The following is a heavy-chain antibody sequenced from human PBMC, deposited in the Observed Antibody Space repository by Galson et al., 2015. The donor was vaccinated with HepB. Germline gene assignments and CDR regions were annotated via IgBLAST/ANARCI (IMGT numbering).Heavy chain of an antibody. CDR1: GFTFSGSA. CDR3: TRMGDLSGYSSL. D-gene: IGHD6-13*01. Sequence: LRLSCAASGFTFSGSAIHWVRQASGRGLEWIGRIGSKANSYATAYVASVRGRFTISRDDSKNTAFLQLNSLKTYDTAVYYCTRMGDLSGYSSLWGQGTLVTVSS. J-gene: IGHJ4*02. V-gene: IGHV3-73*01. CDR2: IGSKANSYAT.